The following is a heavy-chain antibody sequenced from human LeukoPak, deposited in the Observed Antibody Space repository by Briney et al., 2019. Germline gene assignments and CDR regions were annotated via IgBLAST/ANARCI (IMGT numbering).Heavy chain of an antibody. J-gene: IGHJ4*02. CDR1: GYTFTSYY. CDR2: INPSGGST. D-gene: IGHD6-19*01. V-gene: IGHV1-46*01. CDR3: ARENSGWYE. Sequence: ASVKVSCKASGYTFTSYYMHWVRQAPGDGLEWMGIINPSGGSTTYAQKFQGRVTMTRDTSTSTVYMEQSSLRSEDTAVYYCARENSGWYEWGQGTLVTVSS.